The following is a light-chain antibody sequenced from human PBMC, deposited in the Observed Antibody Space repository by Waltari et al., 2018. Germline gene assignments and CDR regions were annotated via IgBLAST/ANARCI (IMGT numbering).Light chain of an antibody. CDR2: GNR. CDR1: SSNMGAHD. Sequence: QSVLTQPPSVSGAPGQRVTISCTGSSSNMGAHDVHWYQQLPGTAPKLLIFGNRYRPSGVPDRFSGSKAGTSASLAISGLQPEDEADYYCQCYDEILSGSVFGGGTKVTVL. CDR3: QCYDEILSGSV. V-gene: IGLV1-40*01. J-gene: IGLJ2*01.